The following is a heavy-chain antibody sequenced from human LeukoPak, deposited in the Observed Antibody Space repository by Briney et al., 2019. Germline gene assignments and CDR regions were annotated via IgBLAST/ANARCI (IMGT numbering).Heavy chain of an antibody. CDR2: IKQDGSEK. V-gene: IGHV3-7*01. CDR1: GFTFSSYL. Sequence: PGGSLRLSCAASGFTFSSYLMSWVRQAPGKGLEWVANIKQDGSEKYYVDSVKGRFTISRDNAKNSLYLQMNSLRAEDTAVYYCARDRYCSSTSCYGADYYYYMDVWGKGTTVTVSS. D-gene: IGHD2-2*01. CDR3: ARDRYCSSTSCYGADYYYYMDV. J-gene: IGHJ6*03.